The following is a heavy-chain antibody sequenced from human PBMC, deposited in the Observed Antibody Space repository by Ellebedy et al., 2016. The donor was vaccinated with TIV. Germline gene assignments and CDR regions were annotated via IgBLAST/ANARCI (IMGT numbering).Heavy chain of an antibody. CDR3: ARDDEGSPVRRYYYYGMDV. J-gene: IGHJ6*02. V-gene: IGHV1-69*10. CDR2: IIPIFGIA. CDR1: GYTFTGYR. D-gene: IGHD1-26*01. Sequence: ASVKVSCKASGYTFTGYRMHWVRQAPGQGLEWMGGIIPIFGIANYAQKFQGRVTITADKSTSTAYMELSSLRSEDTAVYYCARDDEGSPVRRYYYYGMDVWGQGTTVTVSS.